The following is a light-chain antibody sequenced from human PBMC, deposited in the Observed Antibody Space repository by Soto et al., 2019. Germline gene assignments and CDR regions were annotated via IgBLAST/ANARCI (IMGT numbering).Light chain of an antibody. V-gene: IGLV2-14*01. CDR1: SSDVGGYNY. Sequence: QSVLTQPASVSLSPGQPITISCTGTSSDVGGYNYVSLYQQHTGKAPKLMIYEVNNRPAGVSNRFSGSKSGNTASLTISGLQAEDEADYYCSSYTTSSTLVFGTGTKVTVL. J-gene: IGLJ1*01. CDR3: SSYTTSSTLV. CDR2: EVN.